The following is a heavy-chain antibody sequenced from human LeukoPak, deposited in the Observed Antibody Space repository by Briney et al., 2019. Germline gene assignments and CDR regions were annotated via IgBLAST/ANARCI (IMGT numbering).Heavy chain of an antibody. CDR1: TSR. CDR3: ARDLWNFYDDSGYNRDFDS. V-gene: IGHV1-18*01. CDR2: IGTYGGDT. Sequence: ASVKVACKATSRISWVRQAPRQGLEWMGWIGTYGGDTYYAQKFQGRITVTTDTSTRTVYMELRNLRSDDTAVYYCARDLWNFYDDSGYNRDFDSWGQGTLVTVSS. D-gene: IGHD3-22*01. J-gene: IGHJ5*01.